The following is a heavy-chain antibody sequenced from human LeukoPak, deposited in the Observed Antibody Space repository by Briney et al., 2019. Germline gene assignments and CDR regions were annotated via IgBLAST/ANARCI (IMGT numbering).Heavy chain of an antibody. J-gene: IGHJ4*02. CDR3: AVLASGNYSAY. CDR1: GYTFTDYY. V-gene: IGHV1-2*02. D-gene: IGHD1-26*01. Sequence: ASVKVSCKASGYTFTDYYMHWLRQAPGQGPEWMGWINPTSGATNYIQKFQDRVTMTRDTSITTAYMELSRPTSDDTAVYYCAVLASGNYSAYWGQGALVTVSS. CDR2: INPTSGAT.